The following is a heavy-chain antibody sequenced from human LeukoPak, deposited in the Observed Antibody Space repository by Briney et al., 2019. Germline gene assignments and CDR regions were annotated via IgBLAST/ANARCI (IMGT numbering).Heavy chain of an antibody. J-gene: IGHJ4*02. V-gene: IGHV3-74*01. D-gene: IGHD3-22*01. CDR3: SRSAYYDGSGNYYDY. CDR1: GFTFSSYW. CDR2: ISDGGSTT. Sequence: GGSLRLSCAASGFTFSSYWMHWVRQAPGKGLVWVSRISDGGSTTTYADSVKGRFSISRDNAKNTLYLQMNGLRAEDTAVYYCSRSAYYDGSGNYYDYWGQGTLVTVSS.